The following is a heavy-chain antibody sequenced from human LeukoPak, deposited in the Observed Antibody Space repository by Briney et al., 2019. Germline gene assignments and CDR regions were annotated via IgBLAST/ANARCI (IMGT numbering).Heavy chain of an antibody. V-gene: IGHV1-69*13. CDR3: ARGAYMDLGWSFDP. D-gene: IGHD2-15*01. Sequence: SVKVSCKACGGTFSNYAMSGVGQATAQGLEGMGGILPITATSNYAQKFQGRVSFTADESTSKAYMELSSRRADETAVSYCARGAYMDLGWSFDPWGQGTLVTVSS. J-gene: IGHJ5*02. CDR1: GGTFSNYA. CDR2: ILPITATS.